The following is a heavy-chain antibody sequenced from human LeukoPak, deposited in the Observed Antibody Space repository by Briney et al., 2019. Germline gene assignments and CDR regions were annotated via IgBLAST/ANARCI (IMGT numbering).Heavy chain of an antibody. CDR1: GASFSAYY. Sequence: SETLSLTCAASGASFSAYYWSWIRQPPEKGLEWLGEINHTGITDYNPSHKSRVTISVDTSKNQFSLRLSSVTAADSAVYYCARRTRFGDFIDYWGQGTLVTVSS. D-gene: IGHD3-10*01. CDR2: INHTGIT. J-gene: IGHJ4*02. V-gene: IGHV4-34*01. CDR3: ARRTRFGDFIDY.